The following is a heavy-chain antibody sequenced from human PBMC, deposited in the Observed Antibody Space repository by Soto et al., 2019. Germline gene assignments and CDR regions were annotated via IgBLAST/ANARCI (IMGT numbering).Heavy chain of an antibody. CDR2: IIPIFGTA. CDR1: GGTFSIFT. Sequence: SVKVTCKPSGGTFSIFTFSWVRQAPGQGLEWMGGIIPIFGTANYAQKFQGRVTITADESTSTAYMELSSLRSEDTAVYYCARGRSSSSEPHYYGMDVWGQGTTVTVSS. CDR3: ARGRSSSSEPHYYGMDV. J-gene: IGHJ6*02. V-gene: IGHV1-69*13. D-gene: IGHD6-6*01.